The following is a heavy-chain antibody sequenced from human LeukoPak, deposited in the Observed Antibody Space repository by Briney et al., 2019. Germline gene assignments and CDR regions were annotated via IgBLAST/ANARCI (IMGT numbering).Heavy chain of an antibody. J-gene: IGHJ4*02. D-gene: IGHD3-22*01. CDR1: GGTFSSYA. CDR2: IIPIFGTA. V-gene: IGHV1-69*05. Sequence: SVTVSCKAPGGTFSSYAISWVRQAPGQGLEWMGGIIPIFGTANYAQKFQGRVTITTDESTSTAYMELSSLRSEDTAVYYCARGALYYYDSSGYYYLDYWGQGTLVTVSS. CDR3: ARGALYYYDSSGYYYLDY.